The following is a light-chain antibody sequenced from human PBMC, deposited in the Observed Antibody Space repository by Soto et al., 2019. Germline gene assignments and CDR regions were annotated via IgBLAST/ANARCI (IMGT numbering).Light chain of an antibody. CDR2: DAS. CDR1: QDISQY. Sequence: DIQMTQSPSSLSASVGDRVTITCQASQDISQYLSWYQQKPGKAPKLLIYDASILETGVTSRFSGSGSETDFTFTISSLQPEDIETYYCQQYDDPVTFGGGTKVEIK. CDR3: QQYDDPVT. V-gene: IGKV1-33*01. J-gene: IGKJ4*01.